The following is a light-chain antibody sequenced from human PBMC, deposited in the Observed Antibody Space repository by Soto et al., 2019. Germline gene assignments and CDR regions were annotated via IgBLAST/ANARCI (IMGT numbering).Light chain of an antibody. Sequence: QAVVTQSPSASASLGASVKLTCTLSSGHSSYAIAWHQQQPEKGPRYLMNLNIDGSHSKGDGIPDRFSGSSSGAERYLTISSLQSEDEADYYCKTWVTGIVVFGGGTKLTVL. J-gene: IGLJ2*01. CDR2: LNIDGSH. CDR3: KTWVTGIVV. CDR1: SGHSSYA. V-gene: IGLV4-69*01.